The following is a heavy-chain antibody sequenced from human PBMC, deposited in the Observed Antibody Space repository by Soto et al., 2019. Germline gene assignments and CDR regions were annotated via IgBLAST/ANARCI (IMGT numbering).Heavy chain of an antibody. J-gene: IGHJ4*02. V-gene: IGHV1-18*01. CDR1: GYTFTNYG. CDR3: GRGGLAVSGTYDY. Sequence: QVQLVQSGAEVKKSGASMKVSRKASGYTFTNYGVAWVRRAPGQGLEWMGWISGNNGDTKYAQNLQNRVTMTTDTSTNTAYMEVRSLRSDDTAVYYCGRGGLAVSGTYDYWGQGTLVTVSS. CDR2: ISGNNGDT. D-gene: IGHD6-19*01.